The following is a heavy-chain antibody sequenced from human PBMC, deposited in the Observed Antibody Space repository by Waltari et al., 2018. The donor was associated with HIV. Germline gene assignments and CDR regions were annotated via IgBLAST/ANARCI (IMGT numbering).Heavy chain of an antibody. CDR3: AHRRRGGRNWNYEDLFDY. V-gene: IGHV2-5*02. Sequence: QITLKESGPTLVKPTQTLTLTCTFSGFSLSTSGVGVGWIRQPPGKALEWLALIYWDDDKRYSPSLKSRLTITKDTSKNQVVLTMTNMDPVDTATYYCAHRRRGGRNWNYEDLFDYWGQGTLVTVSS. D-gene: IGHD1-7*01. CDR2: IYWDDDK. J-gene: IGHJ4*02. CDR1: GFSLSTSGVG.